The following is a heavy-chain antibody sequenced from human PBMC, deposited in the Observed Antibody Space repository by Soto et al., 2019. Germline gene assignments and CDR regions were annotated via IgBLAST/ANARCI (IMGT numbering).Heavy chain of an antibody. CDR3: AKDGSGWYHPFDN. Sequence: EVQLLESGGGLVQPGGSLRLSCAASGFTFSSYAMSWVRQAPGKGLEWVSAISGSGGSTYYADSVKGRFTISGDNSKYSLYLQMNSLIAVDRAGYYCAKDGSGWYHPFDNGGQGTLVTVSS. CDR1: GFTFSSYA. CDR2: ISGSGGST. J-gene: IGHJ4*02. D-gene: IGHD6-19*01. V-gene: IGHV3-23*01.